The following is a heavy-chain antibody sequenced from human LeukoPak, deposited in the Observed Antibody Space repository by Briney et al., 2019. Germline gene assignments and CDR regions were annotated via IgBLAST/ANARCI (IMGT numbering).Heavy chain of an antibody. CDR3: ARGAGVAALSTLDY. CDR1: GYTFTSYD. Sequence: ASVKVSCKASGYTFTSYDINWVRQATGQGLEWMGWMNPNSGNTGYAQKFQGRVTMTRNTSISTAYMELSSLRSVDTAVYYCARGAGVAALSTLDYWGQGTLVTVSS. D-gene: IGHD6-13*01. J-gene: IGHJ4*02. CDR2: MNPNSGNT. V-gene: IGHV1-8*01.